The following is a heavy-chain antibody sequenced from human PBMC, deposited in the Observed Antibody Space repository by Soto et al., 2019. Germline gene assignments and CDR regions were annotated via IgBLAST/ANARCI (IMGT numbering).Heavy chain of an antibody. V-gene: IGHV1-69*12. CDR3: ARGVKPLSMPPLGGMYY. CDR2: IIPLFGTA. D-gene: IGHD3-16*01. CDR1: GGTFSRYA. Sequence: QVQLVQSGAEVKKPGSSVKVSCKASGGTFSRYAISWVRQAPGQGLEWMGGIIPLFGTANYAQKFQGRVTITADESTSTAYMERSSLRSEDTAVYYCARGVKPLSMPPLGGMYYWGQGTLVTVSS. J-gene: IGHJ4*02.